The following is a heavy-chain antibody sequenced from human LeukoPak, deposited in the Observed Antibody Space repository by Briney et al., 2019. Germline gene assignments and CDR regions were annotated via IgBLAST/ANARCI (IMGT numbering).Heavy chain of an antibody. V-gene: IGHV1-3*01. CDR1: GYTFTSCA. CDR3: ARRTKGIAAAGVYWFDP. CDR2: INAGNGNT. Sequence: GASVKVSCKASGYTFTSCAMHWVRQAPGQRLEWMGWINAGNGNTKYSQKFQGRVTITRDTSASTAYMELSSLRSEDTAVYYCARRTKGIAAAGVYWFDPWGQGTLVTVSS. J-gene: IGHJ5*02. D-gene: IGHD6-13*01.